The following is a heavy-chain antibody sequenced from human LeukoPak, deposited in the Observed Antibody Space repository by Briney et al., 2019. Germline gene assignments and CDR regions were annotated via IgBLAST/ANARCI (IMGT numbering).Heavy chain of an antibody. D-gene: IGHD2-21*02. Sequence: PSETLSLTCVVSGDSVSGAHWWNWVRQPPGKGLEWIGEVYHRGNTNYNPSLESRVTISLDKSKNQVSLKLTSVTAADTAIYFCAGRGVTITVDYFQHWGQGALVTVSS. CDR2: VYHRGNT. V-gene: IGHV4-4*02. CDR1: GDSVSGAHW. CDR3: AGRGVTITVDYFQH. J-gene: IGHJ1*01.